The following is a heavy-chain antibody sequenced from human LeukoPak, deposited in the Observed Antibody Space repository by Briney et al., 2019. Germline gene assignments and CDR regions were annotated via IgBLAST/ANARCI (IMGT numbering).Heavy chain of an antibody. J-gene: IGHJ6*03. V-gene: IGHV3-23*01. CDR1: RFTFSSYA. CDR2: ISGSGGST. Sequence: GGSLRLSCAASRFTFSSYAMTWVRQAPGKGLEWVSGISGSGGSTYYADSAKGRFTISRDNSKNTLYLQMNSLRAEDTAVYYCARDREYDYNYYMDLWGKGTTVTVSS. D-gene: IGHD5-24*01. CDR3: ARDREYDYNYYMDL.